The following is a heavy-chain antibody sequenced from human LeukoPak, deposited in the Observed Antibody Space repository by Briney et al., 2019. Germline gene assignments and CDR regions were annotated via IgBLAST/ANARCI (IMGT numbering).Heavy chain of an antibody. D-gene: IGHD6-19*01. CDR2: IYYSGST. Sequence: SETLSLTCTVSGGSISSSSYYWGWIRQPPGKGLEWIGSIYYSGSTNYNPSLKSRVTISVDTSKNQFSLKLSSVTAADTAVYYCARGNSGWYEFDYWGQGTLVTVSS. CDR3: ARGNSGWYEFDY. CDR1: GGSISSSSYY. V-gene: IGHV4-39*07. J-gene: IGHJ4*02.